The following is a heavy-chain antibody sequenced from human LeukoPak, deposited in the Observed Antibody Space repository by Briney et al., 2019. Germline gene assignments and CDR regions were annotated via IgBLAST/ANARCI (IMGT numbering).Heavy chain of an antibody. CDR2: ISGSGGST. D-gene: IGHD6-19*01. V-gene: IGHV3-23*01. CDR3: AKDSSGWYPHYYMDV. J-gene: IGHJ6*03. Sequence: GGSLRLSCAASGFTFSSYGMSWVRQAPGKGLEWVSAISGSGGSTYYADSVKGRFTISRDNSKNTLYLQMNSLRAEDTAVYYCAKDSSGWYPHYYMDVWGKGTTVTISS. CDR1: GFTFSSYG.